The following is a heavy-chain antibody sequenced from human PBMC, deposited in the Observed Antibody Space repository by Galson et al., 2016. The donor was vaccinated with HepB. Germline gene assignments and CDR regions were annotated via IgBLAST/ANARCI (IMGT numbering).Heavy chain of an antibody. J-gene: IGHJ6*04. Sequence: LRLSCAASGFTFRNYGMTWVRQTPGKGLEVVSSISRSGDSTDYADSVKGRFTISRDNSKNTLSLQMNSLTADDAAIYYCVQGSTAPAVWGKGTTVTVSS. V-gene: IGHV3-23*01. CDR1: GFTFRNYG. D-gene: IGHD2-2*01. CDR3: VQGSTAPAV. CDR2: ISRSGDST.